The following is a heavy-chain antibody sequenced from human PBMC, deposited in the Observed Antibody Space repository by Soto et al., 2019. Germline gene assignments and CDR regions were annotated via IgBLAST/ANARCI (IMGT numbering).Heavy chain of an antibody. V-gene: IGHV3-30*19. CDR1: AFPFGSFA. D-gene: IGHD3-22*01. Sequence: QVQLEEPGGGVAQPGGSLRLSCVVSAFPFGSFAMHWVRQAPGKGLEWVAKILSHGGRKEYAHSVQGRFSIFRDNSKSTLYLQMSSLRVEDTAVYYCTRHYYSDNSGRFDNWDQGTLVTVSS. CDR3: TRHYYSDNSGRFDN. J-gene: IGHJ4*02. CDR2: ILSHGGRK.